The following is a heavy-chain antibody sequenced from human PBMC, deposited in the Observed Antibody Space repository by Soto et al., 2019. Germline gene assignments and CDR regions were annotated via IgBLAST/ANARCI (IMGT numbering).Heavy chain of an antibody. CDR3: ARARLDYYYDSSGSPLCY. D-gene: IGHD3-22*01. CDR1: GGTFSSYA. Sequence: SVKVSCKASGGTFSSYAISWVRQAPGQGLEWMGGIIPIFGTANYAQKFQGRVTITADECTSTAYMELSSLRSEDTAVYYCARARLDYYYDSSGSPLCYWGQGTLVTVSS. J-gene: IGHJ4*02. V-gene: IGHV1-69*13. CDR2: IIPIFGTA.